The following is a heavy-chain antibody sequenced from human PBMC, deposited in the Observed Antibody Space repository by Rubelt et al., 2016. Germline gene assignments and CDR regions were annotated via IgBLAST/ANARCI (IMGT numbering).Heavy chain of an antibody. CDR2: IKQGGSER. Sequence: EVQLVESGGGLVQPGGSLRLSCAASGFTFSSHWMSWVRQAPGKGLECVANIKQGGSERYYVASVQGRFTISRDNAKNSLYLQMNSLRAEDTAVYYCAREGDWGQGTLVTVSS. CDR1: GFTFSSHW. J-gene: IGHJ4*02. V-gene: IGHV3-7*01. CDR3: AREGD.